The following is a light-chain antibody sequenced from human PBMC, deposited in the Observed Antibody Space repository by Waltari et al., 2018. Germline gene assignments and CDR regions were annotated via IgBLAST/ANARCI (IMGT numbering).Light chain of an antibody. Sequence: QSALTQPASVSGSPGQSITLSCAATSSDIGSYNFVSWYQQHPGKSPKLIIYDFSNRPSGVSDRFSGSKSGNTASLTISGLQADDEATYYCNSYTTGSSLTVIFGGGTKLTVL. CDR1: SSDIGSYNF. CDR2: DFS. V-gene: IGLV2-14*01. CDR3: NSYTTGSSLTVI. J-gene: IGLJ2*01.